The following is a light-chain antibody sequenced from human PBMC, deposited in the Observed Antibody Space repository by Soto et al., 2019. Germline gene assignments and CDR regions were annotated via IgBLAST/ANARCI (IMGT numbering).Light chain of an antibody. CDR1: QSVSSSY. CDR3: QQYGSSQYT. Sequence: EIVLTQSPGTLSLSPGERATLSCRASQSVSSSYLAWYQQKPGQAPRLLIYGASSRATGIPDRFSGSGSGIDFTLPISRLEPEDFAVYYCQQYGSSQYTFGQGTKLEIK. CDR2: GAS. V-gene: IGKV3-20*01. J-gene: IGKJ2*01.